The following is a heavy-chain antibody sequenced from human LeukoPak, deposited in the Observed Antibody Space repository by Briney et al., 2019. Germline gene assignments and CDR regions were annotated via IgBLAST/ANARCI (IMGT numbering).Heavy chain of an antibody. Sequence: QSGGTLRLSCAASGFTFSSYGMSWARQAPGKGLEWVSYISSSGSTIYYADSVKGRFTISRDNAKNSLYLQMNSLRAEDTAVYYCAELGITMIGGVWGKGTTVTISS. CDR2: ISSSGSTI. CDR1: GFTFSSYG. J-gene: IGHJ6*04. V-gene: IGHV3-48*03. D-gene: IGHD3-10*02. CDR3: AELGITMIGGV.